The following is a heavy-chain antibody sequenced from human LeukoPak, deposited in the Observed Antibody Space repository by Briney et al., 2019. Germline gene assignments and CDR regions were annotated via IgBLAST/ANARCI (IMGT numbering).Heavy chain of an antibody. J-gene: IGHJ5*02. V-gene: IGHV4-61*02. D-gene: IGHD2-2*01. CDR1: GGSISSGSYY. CDR2: IYTSGNT. CDR3: ARDWGYCSSTSCPNWFDP. Sequence: PSETLSLTCTASGGSISSGSYYWSWIRQPAGKGLEWIGRIYTSGNTNYNPSLKSRATISVDTSKNQFSLKLSSVTAADTAVYYWARDWGYCSSTSCPNWFDPWGQGTLVTVSS.